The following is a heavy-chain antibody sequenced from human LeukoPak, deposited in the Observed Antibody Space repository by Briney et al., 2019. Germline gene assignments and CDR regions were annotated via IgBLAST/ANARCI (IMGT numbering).Heavy chain of an antibody. V-gene: IGHV4-31*03. CDR2: IYYSRST. D-gene: IGHD4-17*01. CDR3: ARAESTVTGFDP. J-gene: IGHJ5*02. CDR1: GCSISSGGYY. Sequence: SQTLSLTCTVSGCSISSGGYYWSWIRQHPGKGLEWIGYIYYSRSTYYNPSLNSRVTISVDTSKNQFSLKLSSVTAADTAVYYCARAESTVTGFDPWGQGTLVTVSS.